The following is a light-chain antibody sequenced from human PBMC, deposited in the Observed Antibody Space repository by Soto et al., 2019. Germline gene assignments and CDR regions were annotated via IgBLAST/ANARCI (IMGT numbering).Light chain of an antibody. CDR2: EVS. CDR3: NSYTSSSTIV. J-gene: IGLJ1*01. CDR1: SSDVGGYNY. V-gene: IGLV2-14*01. Sequence: QSALTQPASVSGSPGQSITISCTGTSSDVGGYNYVSWYQQYPGKAPKLMIYEVSNRPSGVSYRFSGSKSGNTASLTISGLLAEDEADYYCNSYTSSSTIVFGTGTKVTVL.